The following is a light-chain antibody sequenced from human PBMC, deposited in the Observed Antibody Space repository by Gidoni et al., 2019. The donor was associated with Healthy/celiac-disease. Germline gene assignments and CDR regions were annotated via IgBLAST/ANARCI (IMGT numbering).Light chain of an antibody. CDR3: QQYNSYSPWT. CDR1: QSISSW. J-gene: IGKJ1*01. Sequence: DIQMTQSPSTLSASVGDRVTITCRASQSISSWLAWYQQKPGKAPKLLIYDASSLESGVPSRFSGIGSGTEFTLTISSLQPDDFATYYCQQYNSYSPWTFGQGTKVEIK. V-gene: IGKV1-5*01. CDR2: DAS.